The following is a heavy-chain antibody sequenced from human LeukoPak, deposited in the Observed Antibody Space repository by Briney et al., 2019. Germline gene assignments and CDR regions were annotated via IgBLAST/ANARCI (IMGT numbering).Heavy chain of an antibody. D-gene: IGHD2-2*01. CDR3: AKDRFSSVVPAASGLFDY. J-gene: IGHJ4*02. CDR1: GFTFDDYA. V-gene: IGHV3-9*01. CDR2: ISWNSGSI. Sequence: GRSLRLSCAASGFTFDDYAMHWVRQAPGKGLEWVSGISWNSGSIGYADSVKGRFTISRDNAKSSLYLQMNSLRAEDTALYYCAKDRFSSVVPAASGLFDYWGQGTLVTVSS.